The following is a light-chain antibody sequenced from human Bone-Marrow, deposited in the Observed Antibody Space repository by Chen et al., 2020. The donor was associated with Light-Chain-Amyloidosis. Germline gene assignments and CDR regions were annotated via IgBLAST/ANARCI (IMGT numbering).Light chain of an antibody. CDR3: QSADSSGTYEVI. CDR2: RDT. Sequence: SYELTRPPSVSVSPGQTARITCSGDDLPTKYAYWYQQKPGQAPVLVIHRDTERPSGISERFSGSSSGTTATLTISGVQAEDEAEYHCQSADSSGTYEVIFGGGTKLTVL. V-gene: IGLV3-25*03. CDR1: DLPTKY. J-gene: IGLJ2*01.